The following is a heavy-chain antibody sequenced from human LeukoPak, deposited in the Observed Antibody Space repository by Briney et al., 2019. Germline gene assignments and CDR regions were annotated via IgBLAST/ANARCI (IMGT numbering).Heavy chain of an antibody. CDR3: ARDRTDSSGWYVSSQYYFDY. J-gene: IGHJ4*02. Sequence: GGSLRLSCAASGFTFSSYEMNWVRQAPGKGLEWDSYISSSGSTIYYADSVKGRFTISRDNAKNSLYLQMNSLRAEDTAVYYCARDRTDSSGWYVSSQYYFDYWGQGTLVTVSS. D-gene: IGHD6-19*01. V-gene: IGHV3-48*03. CDR1: GFTFSSYE. CDR2: ISSSGSTI.